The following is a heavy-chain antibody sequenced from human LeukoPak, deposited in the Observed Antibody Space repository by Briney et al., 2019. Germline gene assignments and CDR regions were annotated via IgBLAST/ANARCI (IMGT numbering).Heavy chain of an antibody. J-gene: IGHJ6*03. CDR1: GGSISSGSCY. D-gene: IGHD4-17*01. V-gene: IGHV4-61*02. CDR3: ARGVTTVTNRYYYYYMGV. CDR2: IYTSGST. Sequence: SETLSLTCTVSGGSISSGSCYWSWIRQPAGKGLEWIGRIYTSGSTNYNPSLKSRVTISVDTSKNQFSLKLSSVTAADTAVYYCARGVTTVTNRYYYYYMGVWGKGTTVTVSS.